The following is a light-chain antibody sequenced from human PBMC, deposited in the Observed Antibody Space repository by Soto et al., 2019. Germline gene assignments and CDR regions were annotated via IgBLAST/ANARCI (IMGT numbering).Light chain of an antibody. CDR2: GAS. J-gene: IGKJ1*01. CDR1: QSVSSN. Sequence: EIVMTQSPATLSVSPGERATLSCRASQSVSSNLAWYQQKPGQAPRLLIYGASTRATGIPARFSGSGSGTVFTLTISSLLSEDFAVYYCQQYNNWPATFGQGTKVDIK. V-gene: IGKV3-15*01. CDR3: QQYNNWPAT.